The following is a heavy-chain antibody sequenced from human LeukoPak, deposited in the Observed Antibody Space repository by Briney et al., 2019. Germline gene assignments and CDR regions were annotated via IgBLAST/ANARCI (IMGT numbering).Heavy chain of an antibody. Sequence: SETLSLTCAVSGYSFSSGYYWGWIRQPPGKGLEWIGCIYHSGSTYYNPSLKSRVTISVDTSKNQFSLKLSSVTAADTAVYYCARRRITMVRGVMGQYYFDYWGPGTLVTVSS. J-gene: IGHJ4*02. CDR1: GYSFSSGYY. CDR2: IYHSGST. V-gene: IGHV4-38-2*01. D-gene: IGHD3-10*01. CDR3: ARRRITMVRGVMGQYYFDY.